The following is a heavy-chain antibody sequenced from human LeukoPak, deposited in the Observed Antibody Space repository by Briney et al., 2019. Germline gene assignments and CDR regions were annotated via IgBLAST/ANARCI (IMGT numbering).Heavy chain of an antibody. J-gene: IGHJ4*02. Sequence: ASVKVSCKASGYTFTGYYMHWVRQAPGQGLEWMGWINPNSGGTNYAQKFQGRVTITADETTSTAYMELSSLRSEDTAVYYCASGSYGSGSYPNWGQGTLATVSS. CDR2: INPNSGGT. CDR1: GYTFTGYY. CDR3: ASGSYGSGSYPN. V-gene: IGHV1-2*02. D-gene: IGHD3-10*01.